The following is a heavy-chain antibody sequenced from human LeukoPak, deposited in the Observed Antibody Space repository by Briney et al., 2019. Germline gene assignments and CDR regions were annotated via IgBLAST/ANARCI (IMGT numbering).Heavy chain of an antibody. CDR1: GGSISSSSYY. D-gene: IGHD3-9*01. CDR3: ARRLRYLDWLGDAFDI. CDR2: IYYSGST. Sequence: SETLSLTCTVSGGSISSSSYYWGWIRQPPGKGLEWIGYIYYSGSTNYNPSLKSRVTISVDTSKNQFSLKLSSVTAADTAVYYCARRLRYLDWLGDAFDIWGQGTMVTVSS. J-gene: IGHJ3*02. V-gene: IGHV4-61*05.